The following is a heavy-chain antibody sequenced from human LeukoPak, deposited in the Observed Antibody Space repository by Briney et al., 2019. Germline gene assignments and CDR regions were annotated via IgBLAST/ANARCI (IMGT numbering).Heavy chain of an antibody. Sequence: GGSLRLSCAASGFTFSSYAMSWVRQAPGKGLEWVSAISGSGGGTYYADSVKGRFTISRDNSKNTLYLQMNSLRAEDTAVYYCAKDSNVEVTMIVVVTKFDYWGQGTLVTVSS. D-gene: IGHD3-22*01. J-gene: IGHJ4*02. V-gene: IGHV3-23*01. CDR3: AKDSNVEVTMIVVVTKFDY. CDR1: GFTFSSYA. CDR2: ISGSGGGT.